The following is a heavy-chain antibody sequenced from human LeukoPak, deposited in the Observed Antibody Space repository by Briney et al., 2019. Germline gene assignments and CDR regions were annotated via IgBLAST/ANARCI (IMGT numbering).Heavy chain of an antibody. Sequence: ASVKVSCKASGYTFTSYYMHWVRQAPGQGLEWMGIINPSGGSTSYAQKFQGRVTMTGDMSTSTVYMELSSLRSEDTAVYYCARNYGSGSYSYYYYYMDVWGKGTTVTVSS. CDR2: INPSGGST. V-gene: IGHV1-46*01. J-gene: IGHJ6*03. CDR1: GYTFTSYY. D-gene: IGHD3-10*01. CDR3: ARNYGSGSYSYYYYYMDV.